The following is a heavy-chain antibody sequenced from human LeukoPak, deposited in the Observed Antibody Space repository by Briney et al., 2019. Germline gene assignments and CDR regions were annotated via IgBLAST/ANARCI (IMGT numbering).Heavy chain of an antibody. J-gene: IGHJ3*02. Sequence: GGSLRLSCAASGFTFSSYGMHWVRQAPGKGLEWVAVIWYDGSNKYYADSVKGRFTISRDNAKNSLYLQMNSLRAEDTAVYYCARDRGGVLAWDAFDIWGQGTMVTVSS. CDR2: IWYDGSNK. CDR3: ARDRGGVLAWDAFDI. CDR1: GFTFSSYG. D-gene: IGHD3-10*01. V-gene: IGHV3-33*01.